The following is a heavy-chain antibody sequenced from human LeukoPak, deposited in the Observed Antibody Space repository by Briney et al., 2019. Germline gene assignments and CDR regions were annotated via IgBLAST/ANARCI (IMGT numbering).Heavy chain of an antibody. CDR1: VYTFTGYY. Sequence: GASVKVSCKASVYTFTGYYMHWVRQAPGQGLEWMGRINPNSGGTNYAQKFQGRVTMTRDTSISTAYMELSRLRSDDTAVYYCARDRYYDILTGYYSLWGQGTLVTVSS. CDR2: INPNSGGT. V-gene: IGHV1-2*06. D-gene: IGHD3-9*01. J-gene: IGHJ4*02. CDR3: ARDRYYDILTGYYSL.